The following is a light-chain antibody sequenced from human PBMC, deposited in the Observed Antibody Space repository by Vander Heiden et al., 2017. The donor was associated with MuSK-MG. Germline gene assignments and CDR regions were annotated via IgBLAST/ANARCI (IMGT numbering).Light chain of an antibody. Sequence: EIVLTQSPATLSLSPGDRATISCRASQSVSSYLAWYHQKPGQAPRLLIYDASNRATGIPARFSGSGSGTDFTLTISSLEPEDFAVYYCQQRSNWPPTFGQGTKVEIK. CDR1: QSVSSY. CDR2: DAS. CDR3: QQRSNWPPT. V-gene: IGKV3-11*01. J-gene: IGKJ1*01.